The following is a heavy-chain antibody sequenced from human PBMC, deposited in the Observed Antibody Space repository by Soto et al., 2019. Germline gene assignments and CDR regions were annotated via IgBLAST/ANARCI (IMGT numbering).Heavy chain of an antibody. Sequence: GGSLRLSCAASGFTFSSYAMHWVRQAPGKGLEWVAVISYDGSNKYYADSVKGRFTISRDNSKNTLYLQMNSLRAEDTAVYYCARDEGRDPDSSGPNLDYRGQGTLVTVSS. CDR2: ISYDGSNK. V-gene: IGHV3-30-3*01. J-gene: IGHJ4*02. CDR3: ARDEGRDPDSSGPNLDY. CDR1: GFTFSSYA. D-gene: IGHD3-22*01.